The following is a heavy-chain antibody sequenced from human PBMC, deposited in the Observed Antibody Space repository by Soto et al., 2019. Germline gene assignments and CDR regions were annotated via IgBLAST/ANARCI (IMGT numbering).Heavy chain of an antibody. J-gene: IGHJ4*02. CDR1: GFTFSSYG. CDR3: ARARDAYNSLDY. CDR2: IWYDGSNK. Sequence: RLSCAASGFTFSSYGMHWVRQAPGKGLEWVALIWYDGSNKYYEDSVKGRFTISRDNSKNTLYLQMNGLRAEDTAVYCCARARDAYNSLDYWGQGTLVTVSS. V-gene: IGHV3-33*01. D-gene: IGHD1-1*01.